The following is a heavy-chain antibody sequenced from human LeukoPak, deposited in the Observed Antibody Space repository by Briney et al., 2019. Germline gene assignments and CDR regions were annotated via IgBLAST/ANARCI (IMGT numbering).Heavy chain of an antibody. CDR2: FRSYTDGGTI. J-gene: IGHJ4*02. D-gene: IGHD2-8*01. CDR1: GFTFSNAW. Sequence: GGSLRLFCAASGFTFSNAWMSWVRQAPGKGLEWVGRFRSYTDGGTIDYAAPVKGRFTISRDDSKNTLYLQMNSLKTEDTAVYYCTTVIMGTPKDDYWGQGTLVTVSS. V-gene: IGHV3-15*01. CDR3: TTVIMGTPKDDY.